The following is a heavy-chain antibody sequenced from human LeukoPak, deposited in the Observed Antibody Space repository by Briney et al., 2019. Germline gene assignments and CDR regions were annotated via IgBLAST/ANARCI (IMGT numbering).Heavy chain of an antibody. V-gene: IGHV3-9*01. J-gene: IGHJ4*02. CDR1: GFTFDDYA. Sequence: GGPLRLSCAASGFTFDDYAMHWVRQAPGKGLEWVSGISWNSGSIGYADSVKGRFTISRDNAKNSLYLQMNSLRAEDTALYYCAKDRYSSSWYFFDYGGQGTLVTVSS. CDR2: ISWNSGSI. D-gene: IGHD6-13*01. CDR3: AKDRYSSSWYFFDY.